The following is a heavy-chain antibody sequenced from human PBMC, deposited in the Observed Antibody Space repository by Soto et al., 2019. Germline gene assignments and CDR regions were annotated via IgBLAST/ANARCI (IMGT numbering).Heavy chain of an antibody. CDR2: IWYDGSNK. D-gene: IGHD3-10*01. CDR1: GFTFSSYG. J-gene: IGHJ4*02. V-gene: IGHV3-33*01. Sequence: GGSLRLSCAASGFTFSSYGMHWVRQAPGKGLEWVAVIWYDGSNKYYADSVKGRFTISRDNSKNTLYLQMNSLRAEDTAVYYCARQTATFRLLWFGESDYWGQGTLVTVSS. CDR3: ARQTATFRLLWFGESDY.